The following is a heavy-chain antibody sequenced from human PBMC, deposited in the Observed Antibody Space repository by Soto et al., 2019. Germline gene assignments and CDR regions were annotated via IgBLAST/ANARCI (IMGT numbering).Heavy chain of an antibody. CDR2: INHSGST. Sequence: TLSLTCAVYGGSFSGYYWSWIRQPPGKGLEWIGEINHSGSTNYNPSLKSRVTISVDTSKNQFSLKLSSVTAADTAVYYCARGPYSSSWSLAPWFDPWGQGTLVTVSS. J-gene: IGHJ5*02. V-gene: IGHV4-34*01. CDR3: ARGPYSSSWSLAPWFDP. CDR1: GGSFSGYY. D-gene: IGHD6-13*01.